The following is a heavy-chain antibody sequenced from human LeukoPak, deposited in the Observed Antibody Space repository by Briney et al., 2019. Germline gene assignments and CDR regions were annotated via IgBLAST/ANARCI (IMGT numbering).Heavy chain of an antibody. D-gene: IGHD3-10*01. V-gene: IGHV4-34*01. CDR3: ASISSGSYYNTFDI. Sequence: SETLSLTCAVYGGSFSGYYWSWIRQPPGKGLEWTGEINHSGSTNYNPSLKSRVTISVDTSKNQFSLKLSSVTAADTAVYYCASISSGSYYNTFDIWGQGTMVTVSS. J-gene: IGHJ3*02. CDR1: GGSFSGYY. CDR2: INHSGST.